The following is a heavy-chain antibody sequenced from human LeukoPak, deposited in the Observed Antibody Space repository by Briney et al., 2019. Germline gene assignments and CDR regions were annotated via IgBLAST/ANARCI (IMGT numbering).Heavy chain of an antibody. CDR3: ARDFPPRLGYCSGGSCYSPHVAFDI. J-gene: IGHJ3*02. Sequence: SETLSLTCTVSGGSISSGSYYWSWIRQPAGKGLEWIGRIYTSGSTNYNPSLKSRVTISVDTSKNQFSLKLSSVTAADTAVYYCARDFPPRLGYCSGGSCYSPHVAFDIWGQGTMVTVSS. CDR1: GGSISSGSYY. D-gene: IGHD2-15*01. V-gene: IGHV4-61*02. CDR2: IYTSGST.